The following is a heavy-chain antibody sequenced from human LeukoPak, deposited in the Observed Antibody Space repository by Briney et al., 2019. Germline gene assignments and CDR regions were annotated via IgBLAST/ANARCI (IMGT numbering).Heavy chain of an antibody. D-gene: IGHD6-19*01. CDR2: INHSGST. CDR1: GGSFSGYY. CDR3: ARLPRIAVAGLDY. Sequence: SETLSLTCAVYGGSFSGYYWSWIRQPPGKGLEWIGEINHSGSTNYNPSLKSRVTISVDTSKNQFSLKLSSVTAADTAVYYCARLPRIAVAGLDYWGQGTLVTVSS. V-gene: IGHV4-34*01. J-gene: IGHJ4*02.